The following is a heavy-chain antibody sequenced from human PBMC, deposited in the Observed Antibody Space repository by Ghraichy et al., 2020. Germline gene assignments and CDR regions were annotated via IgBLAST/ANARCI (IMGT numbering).Heavy chain of an antibody. CDR1: GLTFSSYW. CDR3: ARDFDF. V-gene: IGHV3-7*01. CDR2: IKQDGSEK. J-gene: IGHJ4*02. Sequence: GGSLRLSCAVSGLTFSSYWMSWVRQAPGKGLEWVANIKQDGSEKYYVDSVKGRFSISRDNAKNSLFLQMNSLRAEDTAVYYCARDFDFWGQGTLVTVSS.